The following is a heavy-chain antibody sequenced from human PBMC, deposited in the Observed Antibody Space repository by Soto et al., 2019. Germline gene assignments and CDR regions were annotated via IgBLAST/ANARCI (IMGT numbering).Heavy chain of an antibody. D-gene: IGHD2-2*01. Sequence: EVQLLESGGGLVQPGGSLRLSCAASGFTFSSYAMSWVRQAPGKGLEWVSGISGSGGSTYYADSVKGRFTISRDNSKNCFYQKMNSRRAEDTALYYWPKDSCSGTRSYAHFSSDLWGRATLVPVSS. J-gene: IGHJ2*01. CDR3: PKDSCSGTRSYAHFSSDL. CDR1: GFTFSSYA. CDR2: ISGSGGST. V-gene: IGHV3-23*01.